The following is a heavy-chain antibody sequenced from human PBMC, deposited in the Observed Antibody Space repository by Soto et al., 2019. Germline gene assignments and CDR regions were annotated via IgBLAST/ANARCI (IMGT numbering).Heavy chain of an antibody. D-gene: IGHD6-6*01. V-gene: IGHV3-23*01. J-gene: IGHJ4*02. Sequence: EVQLLESGGGLVQPGGSLRLSCAASGFTFSSYAMSWVRQAPGKGLEWVSAISGSGGSTYYADSVKGRFTISRDNSTETLYLQMNSLRAEDTDVYYCAKVGPYSSSFDGFDYWSQGTLVTVSS. CDR3: AKVGPYSSSFDGFDY. CDR2: ISGSGGST. CDR1: GFTFSSYA.